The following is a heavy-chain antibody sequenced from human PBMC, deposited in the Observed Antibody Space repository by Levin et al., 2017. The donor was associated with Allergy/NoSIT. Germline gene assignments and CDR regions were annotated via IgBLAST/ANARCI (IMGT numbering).Heavy chain of an antibody. D-gene: IGHD6-19*01. V-gene: IGHV3-9*01. J-gene: IGHJ3*02. Sequence: SLKISCAASGFTFDDYAMHWVRQAPGKGLEWVSGISWNSGSIGYADSVKGRFTISRDNAKNSLYLQMNSLRAEDTALYYCAKDSSGWRDAFDIWGQGTMVTVSS. CDR2: ISWNSGSI. CDR3: AKDSSGWRDAFDI. CDR1: GFTFDDYA.